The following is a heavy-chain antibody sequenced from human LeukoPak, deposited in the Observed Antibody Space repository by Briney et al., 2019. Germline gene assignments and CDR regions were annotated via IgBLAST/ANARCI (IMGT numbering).Heavy chain of an antibody. J-gene: IGHJ3*02. CDR2: LSASGGGT. V-gene: IGHV3-23*01. CDR1: GLTFSNFA. D-gene: IGHD5-18*01. Sequence: GGSLRLSCAASGLTFSNFAMTWVRQTPGKGLEWVSALSASGGGTFYAPSVKGRFTISRDNSKNTVSLQMNSLRAEDTALYYCTTVLHTSMTTWAAFDTWGQGTMVTVSS. CDR3: TTVLHTSMTTWAAFDT.